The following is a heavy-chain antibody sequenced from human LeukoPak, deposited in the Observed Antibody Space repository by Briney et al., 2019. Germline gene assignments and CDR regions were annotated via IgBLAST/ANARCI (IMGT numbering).Heavy chain of an antibody. J-gene: IGHJ5*02. CDR3: ARDMMVRGVRHNWFDP. V-gene: IGHV4-59*12. CDR1: GGSISSYY. D-gene: IGHD3-10*01. CDR2: IYYSGST. Sequence: SETLSLTCTVSGGSISSYYWSWFRQPPGKGLEWIGSIYYSGSTYYNPSLKSRVTISVDTSKNQFSLKLSSVTAADTAVYYCARDMMVRGVRHNWFDPWGQGTLVTVSS.